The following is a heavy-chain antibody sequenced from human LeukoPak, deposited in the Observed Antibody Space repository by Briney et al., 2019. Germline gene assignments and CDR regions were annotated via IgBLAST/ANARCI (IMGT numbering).Heavy chain of an antibody. CDR2: INHSGST. CDR3: ARWKPYKRLLRPQSNWFDP. J-gene: IGHJ5*02. V-gene: IGHV4-34*01. CDR1: GGSFSGYY. D-gene: IGHD2-15*01. Sequence: SETLSLTCAVYGGSFSGYYRSWIRQPPGKGLEWIGEINHSGSTNYNPSLKSRVTISVDTSKNQFSLKLSSVTAADTAVYYCARWKPYKRLLRPQSNWFDPWGQGTLVTVSS.